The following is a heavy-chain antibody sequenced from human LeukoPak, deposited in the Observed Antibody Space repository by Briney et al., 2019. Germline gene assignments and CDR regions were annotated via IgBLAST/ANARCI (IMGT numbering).Heavy chain of an antibody. Sequence: GGSLRLSCAAAGFTVSNNYMSWVRQAPGKGLEWVSVIYSGGSTYYADSVKGRFTISRDSAKNSLYLQMNSLRAEDTAVYYCARHDYHSNSDAFDVWGQGTMVTVSS. V-gene: IGHV3-66*04. CDR2: IYSGGST. CDR1: GFTVSNNY. CDR3: ARHDYHSNSDAFDV. D-gene: IGHD4-23*01. J-gene: IGHJ3*01.